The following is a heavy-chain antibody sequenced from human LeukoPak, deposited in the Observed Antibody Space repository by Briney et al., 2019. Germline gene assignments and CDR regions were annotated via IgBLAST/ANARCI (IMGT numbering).Heavy chain of an antibody. CDR3: AKEVHSGWETDYFDY. CDR2: IHSGGNT. CDR1: GFIVSENY. Sequence: GGSLRLSCAASGFIVSENYISWVRQAPGKGLEWVSVIHSGGNTYYADSVKGRFIISRDNSKNTLYLQINSLRAEDTAVYYCAKEVHSGWETDYFDYWGQGTLVTVSS. V-gene: IGHV3-66*01. J-gene: IGHJ4*02. D-gene: IGHD6-19*01.